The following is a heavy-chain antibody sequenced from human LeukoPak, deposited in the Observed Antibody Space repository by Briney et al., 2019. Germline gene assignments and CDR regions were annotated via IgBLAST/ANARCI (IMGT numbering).Heavy chain of an antibody. Sequence: SETLSLTCTVSGGSISSYYWSWIRQPAGKGLEWIGRIYTSGSTNYNPSLKSRVTMSVNTSKNQFSLKLSSVTAADTAVYYCARDLSYYDFWSGSGNYYYYGMDVWGQGTTVTVSS. J-gene: IGHJ6*02. V-gene: IGHV4-4*07. D-gene: IGHD3-3*01. CDR2: IYTSGST. CDR1: GGSISSYY. CDR3: ARDLSYYDFWSGSGNYYYYGMDV.